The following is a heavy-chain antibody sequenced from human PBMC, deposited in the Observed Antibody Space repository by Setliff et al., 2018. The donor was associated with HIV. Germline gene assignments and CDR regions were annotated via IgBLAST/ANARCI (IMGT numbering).Heavy chain of an antibody. J-gene: IGHJ6*02. CDR2: IGTGGDT. CDR3: ARDCRVGWVFTYGMDV. CDR1: GFAFSDYD. Sequence: PGGPLRLSCATSGFAFSDYDFHWVRQVTGEGLEWVSAIGTGGDTYYADSVKGRFTISRDNSRNTLFLQMNSLRPEDTAVYYCARDCRVGWVFTYGMDVWGQGTTVTVSS. V-gene: IGHV3-13*01. D-gene: IGHD6-13*01.